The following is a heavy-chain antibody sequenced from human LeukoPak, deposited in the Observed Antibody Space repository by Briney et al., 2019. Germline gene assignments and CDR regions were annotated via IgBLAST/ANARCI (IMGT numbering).Heavy chain of an antibody. CDR3: ARGGLRDSSGYYVADC. V-gene: IGHV3-23*01. J-gene: IGHJ4*02. Sequence: GGSLRLSCAASGFTFSSYAMNWVRQAPGKGLEWVSAISGSGGSTYYADSMKGRFTISRDNSKNTLYLQMNSLRVEDTAVYYCARGGLRDSSGYYVADCWGQGTPVTVSS. D-gene: IGHD3-22*01. CDR2: ISGSGGST. CDR1: GFTFSSYA.